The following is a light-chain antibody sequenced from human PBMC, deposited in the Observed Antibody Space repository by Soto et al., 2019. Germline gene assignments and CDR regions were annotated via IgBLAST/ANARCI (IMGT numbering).Light chain of an antibody. V-gene: IGKV1-39*01. CDR2: AAS. Sequence: DIQMTQSPSSLFASVGDRVTITCRASQSIATYLNWYQQIPGKTPKLLIYAASSLQSGVPSRFSGSGSGTDFTLTISSLQPEDFATYYCQQSYSTPRTFGPGTKVDIK. J-gene: IGKJ3*01. CDR3: QQSYSTPRT. CDR1: QSIATY.